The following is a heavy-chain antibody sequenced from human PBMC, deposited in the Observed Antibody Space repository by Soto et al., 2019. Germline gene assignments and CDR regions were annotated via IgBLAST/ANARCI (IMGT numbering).Heavy chain of an antibody. J-gene: IGHJ3*02. CDR2: LYNTGST. CDR1: GASISRYY. CDR3: ARMGGSGWYGGDAFDI. Sequence: PSETLSLTCTVSGASISRYYWSWIRQSPGKGLEWIGYLYNTGSTIYNPSLKSRVTISVDTSKNQFSLKLSSVTAADTAVYYCARMGGSGWYGGDAFDIWGQGTMVTVSS. D-gene: IGHD6-19*01. V-gene: IGHV4-59*08.